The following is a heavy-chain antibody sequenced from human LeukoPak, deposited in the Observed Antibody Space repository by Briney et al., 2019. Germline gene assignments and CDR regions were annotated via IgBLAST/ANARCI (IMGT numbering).Heavy chain of an antibody. Sequence: ASVKVSCKASGYTFTSYGISWVRQAPGQGLEWMGWISAYNGNTNYAQKLQGRVTMTTDTSTSTAHMELRSLRSDDTAVYYCARDWLMSYYDSSGYSDYWGQGTLVTVSS. V-gene: IGHV1-18*01. CDR3: ARDWLMSYYDSSGYSDY. J-gene: IGHJ4*02. D-gene: IGHD3-22*01. CDR2: ISAYNGNT. CDR1: GYTFTSYG.